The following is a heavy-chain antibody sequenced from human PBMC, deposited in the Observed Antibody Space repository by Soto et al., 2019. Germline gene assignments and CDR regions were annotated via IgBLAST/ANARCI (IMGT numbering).Heavy chain of an antibody. CDR2: ISSSSSYT. CDR1: GFTFSDYY. J-gene: IGHJ5*02. Sequence: GGSLRLSCAASGFTFSDYYMSWIRQAPGKGLEWVSYISSSSSYTNYADSVKGRFTISRDNAKNSLYLQMNSLRAEDTAVYYCARDHHDFWSGYTFDPWGQGTLVTVS. D-gene: IGHD3-3*01. V-gene: IGHV3-11*06. CDR3: ARDHHDFWSGYTFDP.